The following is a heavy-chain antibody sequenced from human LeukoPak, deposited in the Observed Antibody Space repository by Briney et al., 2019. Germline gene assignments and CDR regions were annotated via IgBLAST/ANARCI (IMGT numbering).Heavy chain of an antibody. V-gene: IGHV4-59*02. J-gene: IGHJ4*02. CDR2: IYYSGST. CDR3: ARGWASGSYYNY. Sequence: PSETLSLTCTVSGGSVSSYYWNWIRQPPGKGLEWIGYIYYSGSTNYNPSLRRRVTISVDTSKNQFSLKLSSVTDADTAVYYCARGWASGSYYNYWGQGTLVTVSS. CDR1: GGSVSSYY. D-gene: IGHD1-26*01.